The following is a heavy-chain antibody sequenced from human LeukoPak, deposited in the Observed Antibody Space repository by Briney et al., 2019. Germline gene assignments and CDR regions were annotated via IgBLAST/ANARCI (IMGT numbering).Heavy chain of an antibody. CDR3: ASQLIAVAGEN. J-gene: IGHJ4*02. CDR1: GFTFSSYS. V-gene: IGHV3-48*04. Sequence: GGSLRLSCAASGFTFSSYSMNWVRQAPGKGLEWVSYISSSGSTIYYADSVKGRFTISRDNAKNSLYLQMNSLRAEDTAVYYCASQLIAVAGENWGQGTLVTVSS. D-gene: IGHD6-19*01. CDR2: ISSSGSTI.